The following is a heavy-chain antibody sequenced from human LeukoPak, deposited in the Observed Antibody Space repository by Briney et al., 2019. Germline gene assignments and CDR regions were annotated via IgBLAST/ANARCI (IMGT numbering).Heavy chain of an antibody. CDR1: GYTFSSYS. CDR2: ISGNSVWI. Sequence: HGGSLRLSCALSGYTFSSYSMNWGRHAPGEGVEWVSAISGNSVWIYYADSVKGRFTISRDNAKNSLYLQMDSLRADDTAVYYCARKVPSAQSDFWGQGTLITVSS. J-gene: IGHJ4*02. V-gene: IGHV3-21*01. CDR3: ARKVPSAQSDF.